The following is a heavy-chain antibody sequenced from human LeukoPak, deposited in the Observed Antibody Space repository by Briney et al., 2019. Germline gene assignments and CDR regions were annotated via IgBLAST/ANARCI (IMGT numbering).Heavy chain of an antibody. Sequence: GTSLSLSRAASGLTFTRYCMHWVRQAPSRGLEWVAGVSSVGGDKHYADSVKDRFTLSRDNSKNTPFLQRNCLRAEDAAVYYCAKDWEVGSADDYFDYWGQGTLLTVSS. CDR1: GLTFTRYC. CDR2: VSSVGGDK. V-gene: IGHV3-30*18. J-gene: IGHJ4*02. D-gene: IGHD1-26*01. CDR3: AKDWEVGSADDYFDY.